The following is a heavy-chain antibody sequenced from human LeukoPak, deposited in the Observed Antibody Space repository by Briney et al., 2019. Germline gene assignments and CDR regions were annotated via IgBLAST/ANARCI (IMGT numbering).Heavy chain of an antibody. V-gene: IGHV4-59*01. CDR2: FYYSGST. Sequence: SETLSLTCTVSGGSISSYYWSWIRQPPGKGLEWIGYFYYSGSTNYNPSLKSRVTISVDTSKNQFSLRLSSVTAADTAIYYCARADIVATRRAFDIWGQGTMVTVSS. J-gene: IGHJ3*02. CDR1: GGSISSYY. D-gene: IGHD5-12*01. CDR3: ARADIVATRRAFDI.